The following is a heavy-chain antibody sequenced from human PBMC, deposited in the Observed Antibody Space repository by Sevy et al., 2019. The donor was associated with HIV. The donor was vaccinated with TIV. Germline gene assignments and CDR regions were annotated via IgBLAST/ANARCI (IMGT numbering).Heavy chain of an antibody. CDR3: ALGLFDY. CDR1: GDSVSGGNYY. Sequence: SETLSLTCTVSGDSVSGGNYYWSWIRQPPGKGLEWIGNIYYSGSTNYNPSLKSRVTISIDTSKNQFSLRLTSVTAADTAVYYCALGLFDYWGQGTLVTVSS. V-gene: IGHV4-61*01. J-gene: IGHJ4*02. CDR2: IYYSGST.